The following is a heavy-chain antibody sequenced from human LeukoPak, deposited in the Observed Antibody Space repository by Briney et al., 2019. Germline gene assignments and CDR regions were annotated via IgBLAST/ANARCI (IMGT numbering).Heavy chain of an antibody. CDR1: GGSISSGGYY. Sequence: SQTLSLTCIVSGGSISSGGYYWSWICQHPGKGLEWIGYIYYSGSTNYNPSLKSRVTISVDTSKNQFSLKLSSVTAADTAVYYCASMYYYDSSGYYYGAFDIWGQGTMVTVSS. D-gene: IGHD3-22*01. CDR3: ASMYYYDSSGYYYGAFDI. J-gene: IGHJ3*02. CDR2: IYYSGST. V-gene: IGHV4-31*03.